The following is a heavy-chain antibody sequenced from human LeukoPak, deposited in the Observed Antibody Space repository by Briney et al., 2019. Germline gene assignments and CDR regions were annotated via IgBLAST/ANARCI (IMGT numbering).Heavy chain of an antibody. CDR1: GGSFSSHY. Sequence: SETLSLTCTLSGGSFSSHYWSWIRQPPGKGLEWIGYIYYSGSTNYNPSLKSRVTISVDTSKNQFSLKLSSVTATDTAVYYCARAGYSGSDFSVWGKGSTVTVSS. J-gene: IGHJ6*04. D-gene: IGHD5-12*01. CDR3: ARAGYSGSDFSV. CDR2: IYYSGST. V-gene: IGHV4-59*11.